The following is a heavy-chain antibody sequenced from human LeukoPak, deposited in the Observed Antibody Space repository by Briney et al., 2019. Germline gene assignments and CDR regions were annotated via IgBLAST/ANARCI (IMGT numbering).Heavy chain of an antibody. J-gene: IGHJ4*02. CDR3: ARSPPGYEILTGSYFDF. CDR1: GFVFSKYS. D-gene: IGHD3-9*01. Sequence: GGSLRLSCAASGFVFSKYSMNWFRQAPGKGLEWVSTISGSSTHIHYGASVEGRFTISRDNARNSVYLQMDGLRVDDTAVYFCARSPPGYEILTGSYFDFWGQGTPVTVSS. CDR2: ISGSSTHI. V-gene: IGHV3-21*01.